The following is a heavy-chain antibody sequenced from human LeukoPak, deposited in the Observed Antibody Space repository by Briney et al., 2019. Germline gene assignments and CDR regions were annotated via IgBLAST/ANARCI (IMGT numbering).Heavy chain of an antibody. CDR1: GLTFSSYG. CDR2: IWYDGSNK. V-gene: IGHV3-33*01. D-gene: IGHD4-11*01. J-gene: IGHJ1*01. Sequence: PGRSLRLSCAASGLTFSSYGMHWVRQAPGKGLEWVAVIWYDGSNKYYADSVKGRFTISRDNSKNTLYLQMNSLRAEDTAVYYCARDYGNPAEYFQHWGQGTLVTVSS. CDR3: ARDYGNPAEYFQH.